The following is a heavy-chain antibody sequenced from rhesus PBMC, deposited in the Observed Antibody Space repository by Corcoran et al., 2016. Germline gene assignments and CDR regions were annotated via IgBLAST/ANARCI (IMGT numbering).Heavy chain of an antibody. CDR2: IYGGSGST. Sequence: QVQLQESGPGVVKPSETLSLTCAVSGGSIRRSCRGWIRQPPGKGLEWIGQIYGGSGSTSYNPSLKSRVTISSDTSKNQFSLKLSSVTAADTAVYYCARLKYCTGSGCYAHYGLDSWGQGVVVTVSS. J-gene: IGHJ6*01. CDR1: GGSIRRSC. V-gene: IGHV4-147*01. CDR3: ARLKYCTGSGCYAHYGLDS. D-gene: IGHD2-21*01.